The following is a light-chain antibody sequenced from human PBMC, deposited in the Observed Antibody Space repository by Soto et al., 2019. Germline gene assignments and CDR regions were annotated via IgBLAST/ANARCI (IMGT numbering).Light chain of an antibody. V-gene: IGKV4-1*01. CDR3: QHYYTMPWT. Sequence: DIVMTQSPDSLAVSLGERATINCKSSQSVLSSSNNKNCLAWYQQKSGQPPKLLIYWASTRESGVPDRFSGSGSGIDFTLTISSLQAEDVAAYYCQHYYTMPWTFGQGTRVEIK. J-gene: IGKJ1*01. CDR1: QSVLSSSNNKNC. CDR2: WAS.